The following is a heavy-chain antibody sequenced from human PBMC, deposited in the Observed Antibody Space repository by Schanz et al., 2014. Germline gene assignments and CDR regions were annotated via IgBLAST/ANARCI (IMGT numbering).Heavy chain of an antibody. CDR1: GFTFSIYG. D-gene: IGHD3-22*01. CDR2: MIGSGSSV. Sequence: VQLVESGGGLVKPGGSLRLSCAASGFTFSIYGMSWVRQAPGKGLEWVSRMIGSGSSVFYADSVKGRFTISRDNLKNTVYLQMNSLRAGDTAVYYCAKDGRLPYYGTGSDFDYWGQGTLVAGSS. J-gene: IGHJ4*02. CDR3: AKDGRLPYYGTGSDFDY. V-gene: IGHV3-23*04.